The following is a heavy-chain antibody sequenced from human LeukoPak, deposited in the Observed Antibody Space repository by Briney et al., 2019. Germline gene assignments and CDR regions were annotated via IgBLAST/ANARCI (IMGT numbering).Heavy chain of an antibody. CDR2: ISWNSGSI. CDR1: GFTFDDYA. J-gene: IGHJ4*02. V-gene: IGHV3-9*03. Sequence: GGSLRLSCAASGFTFDDYAMHWVRQAPGKGLEWVSGISWNSGSIGYADSVKGRFTISRDNAKNSLYLQMNSLRAEDMALYYCAKTQAKWLLQPYFDYWGQGTLVTVSS. CDR3: AKTQAKWLLQPYFDY. D-gene: IGHD3-22*01.